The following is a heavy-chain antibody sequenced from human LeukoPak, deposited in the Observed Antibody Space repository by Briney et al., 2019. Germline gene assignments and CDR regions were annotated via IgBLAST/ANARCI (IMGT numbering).Heavy chain of an antibody. J-gene: IGHJ4*02. Sequence: SETLSLTCTVSGGSIRSSSYYWGWIRQSPGKGLEWIGYIYYSGSTYYNPSLKSRVTISVDTSKNQFSLELSSVTAADTAVYYCARLISSSWYHEVLLGRDYWGQGTLVTVSS. CDR2: IYYSGST. D-gene: IGHD6-13*01. V-gene: IGHV4-39*01. CDR3: ARLISSSWYHEVLLGRDY. CDR1: GGSIRSSSYY.